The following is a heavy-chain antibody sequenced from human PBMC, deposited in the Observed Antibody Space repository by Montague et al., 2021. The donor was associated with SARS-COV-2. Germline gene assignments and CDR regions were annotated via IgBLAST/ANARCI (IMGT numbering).Heavy chain of an antibody. Sequence: ETLSLTYTVYGGSFSGYYWSWIRQPPGKGLEWIGEINHSGSTNYNPSLKSRVTISVDTSKNQFSLKLSSVTAADAAVYYCARGSRQWLVRPPHYYYFDYWGQGTLVTVSS. D-gene: IGHD6-19*01. CDR2: INHSGST. CDR1: GGSFSGYY. J-gene: IGHJ4*02. V-gene: IGHV4-34*01. CDR3: ARGSRQWLVRPPHYYYFDY.